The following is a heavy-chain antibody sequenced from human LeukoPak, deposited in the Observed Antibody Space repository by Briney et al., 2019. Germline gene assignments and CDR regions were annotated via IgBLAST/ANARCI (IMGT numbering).Heavy chain of an antibody. CDR1: GFMFRDAA. V-gene: IGHV3-23*01. CDR3: ARDIELST. CDR2: IASSGLNT. Sequence: AGSLRLSCAASGFMFRDAAMTWVRQAPGKGLEWVSLIASSGLNTYYADSVRGRFTISRDNSKSTLSLQMNSLRVEDTAIYYCARDIELSTWRLGTLLTVSS. D-gene: IGHD5-12*01. J-gene: IGHJ3*01.